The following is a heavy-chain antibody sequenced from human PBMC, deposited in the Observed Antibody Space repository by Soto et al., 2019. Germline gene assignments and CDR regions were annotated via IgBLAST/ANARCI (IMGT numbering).Heavy chain of an antibody. J-gene: IGHJ4*02. Sequence: EVQLVQSGGGLVQPGGSLRLSCAASGFTFSSYWMHWVRQAPGRGLVWVSRIDNDGSSTIYADSVKGRFTISRDNAKNTLYLQMNSLSAEDTAVYYCARSSFPYYFDSWGQGTLVTVSS. V-gene: IGHV3-74*01. CDR2: IDNDGSST. D-gene: IGHD2-21*01. CDR1: GFTFSSYW. CDR3: ARSSFPYYFDS.